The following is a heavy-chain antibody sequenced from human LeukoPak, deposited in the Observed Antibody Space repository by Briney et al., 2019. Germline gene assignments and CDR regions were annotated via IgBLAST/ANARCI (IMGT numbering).Heavy chain of an antibody. CDR3: ARGGIAY. J-gene: IGHJ4*02. D-gene: IGHD1-26*01. CDR2: ISSGGRYV. V-gene: IGHV3-21*01. Sequence: GGSLRLSCAASGFSFSTYSMNWVRQAPGKGLEWVSTISSGGRYVYYADSVKGRFTISRDNAKNSLYLQMNSLRAEDTAVYYCARGGIAYWGQGTLVTVSS. CDR1: GFSFSTYS.